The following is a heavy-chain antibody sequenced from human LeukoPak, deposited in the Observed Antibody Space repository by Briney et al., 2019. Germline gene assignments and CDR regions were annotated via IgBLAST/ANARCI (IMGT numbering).Heavy chain of an antibody. J-gene: IGHJ4*02. D-gene: IGHD3-10*01. V-gene: IGHV3-20*04. Sequence: GGTLRLSCAASGFPFDDYGMTWVRQAPGKGLEWVSGINWNGGSTGYADSVKGRFTISRDNAKNSLYLQMNSLRAEDTALYYCASAGLTYGSGSYFVYWGQGTLVTVSS. CDR1: GFPFDDYG. CDR3: ASAGLTYGSGSYFVY. CDR2: INWNGGST.